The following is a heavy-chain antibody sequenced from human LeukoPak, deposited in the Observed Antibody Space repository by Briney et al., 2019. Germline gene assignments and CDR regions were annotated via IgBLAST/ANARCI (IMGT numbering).Heavy chain of an antibody. J-gene: IGHJ6*02. CDR3: AARSGRYCSGGSCYRSDYYGMDV. CDR2: ISGSGGST. CDR1: GFTFSSYA. V-gene: IGHV3-23*01. D-gene: IGHD2-15*01. Sequence: GGSLRLSCAASGFTFSSYAMSWVRQAPGKGLEWVSAISGSGGSTYYADSVEGRFTISRDNSKNTLYLQMNSLRAEDTAVYYCAARSGRYCSGGSCYRSDYYGMDVWGQGTTVTVSS.